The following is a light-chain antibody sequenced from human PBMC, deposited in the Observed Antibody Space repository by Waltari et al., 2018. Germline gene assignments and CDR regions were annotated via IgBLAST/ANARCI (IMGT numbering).Light chain of an antibody. J-gene: IGLJ2*01. CDR2: EVN. Sequence: QSALTQPPSASGSPGQSVTISCSGTNSDIGTYNYVSWFQQHPGRAPKLLIYEVNKRPSWVPDRFSGSKSDNRASLTVSGLQADDEAVYHCSSYAGSNTLVFGGGTRLTVL. CDR1: NSDIGTYNY. CDR3: SSYAGSNTLV. V-gene: IGLV2-8*01.